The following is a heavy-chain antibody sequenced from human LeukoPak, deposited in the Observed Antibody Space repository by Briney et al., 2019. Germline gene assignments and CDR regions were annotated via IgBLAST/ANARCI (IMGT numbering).Heavy chain of an antibody. Sequence: PSETLSLTCAVSGGSFSGDYWTWIRQPPGKGLEWIGDINHSGNTNYNPSLKGRVTISLHTSKNQFSLKLSSVTAADTAVYYCARGKVWYGELEDAYYFDSWGQGTLVTVSS. D-gene: IGHD3-10*01. CDR2: INHSGNT. CDR3: ARGKVWYGELEDAYYFDS. V-gene: IGHV4-34*01. J-gene: IGHJ4*02. CDR1: GGSFSGDY.